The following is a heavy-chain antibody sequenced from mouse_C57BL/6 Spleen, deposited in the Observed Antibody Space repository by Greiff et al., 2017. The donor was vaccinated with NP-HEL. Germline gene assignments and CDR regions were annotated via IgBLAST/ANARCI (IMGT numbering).Heavy chain of an antibody. CDR3: ARRDYYGSSPWYFDV. V-gene: IGHV1-69*01. Sequence: QVQLQQSGAELVMPGASVKLSCKASGYTFTSYWMHWVKQRPGQGLEWIGEIDPSDSYTNYNQKFKGKSTLTVDKSSSTAYMQLSSLTSEDSAVYYCARRDYYGSSPWYFDVWGTGTTVTVSS. CDR1: GYTFTSYW. D-gene: IGHD1-1*01. J-gene: IGHJ1*03. CDR2: IDPSDSYT.